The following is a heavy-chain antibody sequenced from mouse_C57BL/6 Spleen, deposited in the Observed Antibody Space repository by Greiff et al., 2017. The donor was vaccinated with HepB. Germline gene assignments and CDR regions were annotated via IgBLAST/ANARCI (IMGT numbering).Heavy chain of an antibody. J-gene: IGHJ1*03. D-gene: IGHD3-3*01. CDR1: GFTFSDAW. CDR3: TSRGDVWYFDV. V-gene: IGHV6-6*01. Sequence: EVMLVESGGGLVQPGGSMKLSCAASGFTFSDAWMDWVRQSPEKGLEWVAEIRNKANNHATYYAESVKGRFTISRDDSKSSVYLQMNSLRAEDTGIYYCTSRGDVWYFDVWGTGTTVTVSS. CDR2: IRNKANNHAT.